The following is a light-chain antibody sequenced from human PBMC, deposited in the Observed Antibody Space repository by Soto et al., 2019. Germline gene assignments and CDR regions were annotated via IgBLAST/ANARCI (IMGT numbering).Light chain of an antibody. CDR2: EVT. V-gene: IGLV2-14*01. CDR3: SSYTTTTTVI. CDR1: SRDIGNYNY. J-gene: IGLJ2*01. Sequence: QSALTQPASVSGSPGQSITISCTGTSRDIGNYNYVSWYQHHPGKAPKLIIYEVTDRPSGVSNRFSASKSGNTASLTISGLQAEDEADYYCSSYTTTTTVIFGGGTKVTV.